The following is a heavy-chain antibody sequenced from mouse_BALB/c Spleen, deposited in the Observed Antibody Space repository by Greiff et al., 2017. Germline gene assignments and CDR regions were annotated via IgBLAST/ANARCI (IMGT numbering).Heavy chain of an antibody. V-gene: IGHV1-5*01. CDR2: IYPGNSDT. D-gene: IGHD4-1*01. CDR3: TRGSNYYFDY. Sequence: VQLQQSGTVLARPGASVKMSCKASGYSFTSYWMHCVKQRPGQGLEWIGAIYPGNSDTSYNQKFKGKAKLTAVTSASTAYMELSSLTNEDSAVYYCTRGSNYYFDYWGQGTTLTVSS. CDR1: GYSFTSYW. J-gene: IGHJ2*01.